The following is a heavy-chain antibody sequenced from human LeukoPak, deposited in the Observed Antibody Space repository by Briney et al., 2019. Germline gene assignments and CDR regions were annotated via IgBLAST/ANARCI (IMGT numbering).Heavy chain of an antibody. V-gene: IGHV4-59*01. CDR1: GGSISSYY. CDR3: ARGGEWLRGYMEV. D-gene: IGHD3-16*01. CDR2: IYYSGST. J-gene: IGHJ6*03. Sequence: PSETLSLTCTVSGGSISSYYWSWIRQPPGKGLEWIGYIYYSGSTNYNPSLKSRVTISVDTSKNQFSLKLSSVTAADTAVYYCARGGEWLRGYMEVWGKGTTVTVSS.